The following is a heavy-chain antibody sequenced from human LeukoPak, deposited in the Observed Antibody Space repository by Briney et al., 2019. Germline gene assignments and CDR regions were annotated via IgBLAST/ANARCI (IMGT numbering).Heavy chain of an antibody. D-gene: IGHD5-24*01. V-gene: IGHV3-7*01. J-gene: IGHJ4*02. CDR1: GFTFSDYW. CDR2: IKQDGSEK. Sequence: GGSLRLSCVGSGFTFSDYWMSWVRQAPGKGLEWVANIKQDGSEKDYVGALKGRFTISRDNAKNSLYLQMNSLRAEDTAVYYCARWLELMRNFDRWGQGTLVTVSS. CDR3: ARWLELMRNFDR.